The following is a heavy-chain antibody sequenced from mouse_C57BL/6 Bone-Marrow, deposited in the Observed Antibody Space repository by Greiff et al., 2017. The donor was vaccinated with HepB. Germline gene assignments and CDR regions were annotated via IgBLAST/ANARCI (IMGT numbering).Heavy chain of an antibody. CDR3: ARGGTTVVGYFDY. D-gene: IGHD1-1*01. J-gene: IGHJ2*01. Sequence: QVQLQQSGPGLVQPSQSLSITCTVSGFSLTSYGVHWVRQSPGKGLEWLGVIWSGGSTDYNAAFISRLSISKDNSKSQVFFKMTSLQADDTAIYYCARGGTTVVGYFDYWGQGTTLTVSS. CDR2: IWSGGST. V-gene: IGHV2-2*01. CDR1: GFSLTSYG.